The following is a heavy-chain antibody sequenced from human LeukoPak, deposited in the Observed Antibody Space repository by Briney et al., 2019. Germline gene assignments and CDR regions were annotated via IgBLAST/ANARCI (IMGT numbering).Heavy chain of an antibody. CDR2: ISSSSSYI. V-gene: IGHV3-21*01. Sequence: GGSLRLSCAASGFTFSSYSMNWVRQAPVKGLEWVSSISSSSSYIYYADSVKGRFTISRDNAKNSLYLQMNSLRAEDTAVYYCARDLRSGGSWADAFDIWGQGTMVTVSS. D-gene: IGHD2-15*01. CDR3: ARDLRSGGSWADAFDI. J-gene: IGHJ3*02. CDR1: GFTFSSYS.